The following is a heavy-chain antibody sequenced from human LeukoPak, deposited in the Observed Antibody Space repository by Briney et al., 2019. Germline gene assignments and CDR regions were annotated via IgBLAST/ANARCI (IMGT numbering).Heavy chain of an antibody. D-gene: IGHD6-19*01. CDR1: GFTFSSYG. CDR3: ARGTQYSSGWYPPDY. J-gene: IGHJ4*02. Sequence: GGSLRLSCAASGFTFSSYGMHWVRQAPGKGLEWVAVIWYDGSNKYYADSVKGRFTISRDNSKNTLYLQMNSLRAEDTAVYYCARGTQYSSGWYPPDYWGQGTLVTVSS. V-gene: IGHV3-33*01. CDR2: IWYDGSNK.